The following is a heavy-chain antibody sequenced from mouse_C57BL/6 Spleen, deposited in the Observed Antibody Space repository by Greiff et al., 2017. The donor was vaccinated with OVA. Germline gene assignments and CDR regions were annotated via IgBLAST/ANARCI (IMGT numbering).Heavy chain of an antibody. CDR2: ISSGGDYI. D-gene: IGHD4-1*01. CDR3: TSLTSYYFDY. V-gene: IGHV5-9-1*02. J-gene: IGHJ2*01. Sequence: EVNVVESGEGLVKPGGSLKLSCAASGFTFSSYAMSWVRQTPEKRLEWVAYISSGGDYIYYADTVKGRFTISRDNARNTLYLQMSSLKSEDTAMYYCTSLTSYYFDYWGQGTTLTVSS. CDR1: GFTFSSYA.